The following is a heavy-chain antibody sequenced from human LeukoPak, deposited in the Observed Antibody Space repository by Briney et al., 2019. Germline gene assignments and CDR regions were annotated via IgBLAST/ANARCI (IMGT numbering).Heavy chain of an antibody. Sequence: GGSLRLSCAASGFTFSSYSMNWVRQAPGKGLEWVSSISSSSSYIYYADSVKGRFTISRDNAKNSLYLQMNSLRAEDTAVYYCARAGSFTSWFNPWGQGTLVTVSS. V-gene: IGHV3-21*01. CDR1: GFTFSSYS. CDR2: ISSSSSYI. CDR3: ARAGSFTSWFNP. J-gene: IGHJ5*02.